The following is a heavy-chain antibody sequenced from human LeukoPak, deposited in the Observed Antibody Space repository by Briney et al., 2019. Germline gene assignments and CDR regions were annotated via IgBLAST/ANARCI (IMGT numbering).Heavy chain of an antibody. J-gene: IGHJ4*02. CDR2: ISAYNGNT. V-gene: IGHV1-18*01. D-gene: IGHD3-10*01. CDR3: ARLTVLLWFGEYPDY. Sequence: ASVKVSCKASGGTFSSYAISWVRQAPGQGLEWMGWISAYNGNTNYAQKLQGRVTMTTDTSTSTAYMELRSLRSDDTAVYYCARLTVLLWFGEYPDYWGQGTLVTVSS. CDR1: GGTFSSYA.